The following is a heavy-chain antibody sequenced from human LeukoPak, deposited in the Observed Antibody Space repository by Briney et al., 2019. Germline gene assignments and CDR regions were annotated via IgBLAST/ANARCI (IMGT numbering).Heavy chain of an antibody. CDR1: GFSFSKYW. V-gene: IGHV3-23*01. J-gene: IGHJ4*01. Sequence: GGSLRLSCAASGFSFSKYWMHWVRQTPGKGLEWVSTLSGSGITAYYADSVTGRFTISRDNSKNTLYLQMNSLRAEDTAVYYCAKGIYSSGWSYFDYWGHGTLVTVSS. CDR3: AKGIYSSGWSYFDY. D-gene: IGHD6-19*01. CDR2: LSGSGITA.